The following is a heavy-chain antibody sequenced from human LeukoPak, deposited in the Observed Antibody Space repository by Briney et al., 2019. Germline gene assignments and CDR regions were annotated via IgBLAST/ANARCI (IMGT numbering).Heavy chain of an antibody. Sequence: SETLSLTXTVSGGSISSYFWSWIRQPPGKGLEWIGYIYYSGSTNYNPSLKSRVTISVDTSKNQFSLKLSSVTAADTAVYYCAREKYGDYSPLFDPWGQGTLVTVSS. CDR2: IYYSGST. CDR3: AREKYGDYSPLFDP. J-gene: IGHJ5*02. D-gene: IGHD4-17*01. CDR1: GGSISSYF. V-gene: IGHV4-59*01.